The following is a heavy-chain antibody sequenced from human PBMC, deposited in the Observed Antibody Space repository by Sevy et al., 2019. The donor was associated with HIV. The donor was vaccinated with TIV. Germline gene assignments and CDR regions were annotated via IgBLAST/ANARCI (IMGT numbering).Heavy chain of an antibody. CDR2: ISISGSTR. V-gene: IGHV3-48*03. J-gene: IGHJ4*02. CDR1: GFTFSSYE. CDR3: ARDTPYSGYDAYDY. Sequence: GGSLRLSCAASGFTFSSYEMNWVRQALGKGLEWVSYISISGSTRYYADSVKGRFTTSSDNAKNSLYLEMNSLRAEDTAVDYCARDTPYSGYDAYDYWGPGTLVTVSS. D-gene: IGHD5-12*01.